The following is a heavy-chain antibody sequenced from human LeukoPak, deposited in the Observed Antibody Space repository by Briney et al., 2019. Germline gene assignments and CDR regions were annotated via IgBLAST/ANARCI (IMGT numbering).Heavy chain of an antibody. CDR3: AGGTSYYFDY. J-gene: IGHJ4*02. D-gene: IGHD4-23*01. CDR1: GGSISSYY. V-gene: IGHV4-59*01. Sequence: SETLSLTCTVSGGSISSYYWSWIRQPPGKGVEWIGYVYYSGSAHYNPSLKSRVTISVDTSKNQFSLKVSSVTAADTAIYYCAGGTSYYFDYWGQGTLVTVSS. CDR2: VYYSGSA.